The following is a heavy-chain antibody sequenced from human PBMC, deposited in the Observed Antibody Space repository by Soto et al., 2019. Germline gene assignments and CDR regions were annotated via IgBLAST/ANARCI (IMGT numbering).Heavy chain of an antibody. CDR3: AGARIAAAGTFWATTFDY. CDR2: IYYSGST. V-gene: IGHV4-59*01. J-gene: IGHJ4*02. CDR1: GGSISSYY. Sequence: SETLSLTCTVSGGSISSYYWSWIRQPPGKGLEWIGYIYYSGSTNYNPSLKSRVTISVDTSKNQFSLKLSSVTAADTAVYYCAGARIAAAGTFWATTFDYWGQGTLVTVSS. D-gene: IGHD6-13*01.